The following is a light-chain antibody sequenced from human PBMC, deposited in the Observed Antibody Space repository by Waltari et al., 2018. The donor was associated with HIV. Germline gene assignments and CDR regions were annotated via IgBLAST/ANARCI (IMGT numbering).Light chain of an antibody. CDR1: SSDVGGYTY. J-gene: IGLJ2*01. CDR3: SSFTSDATVL. Sequence: QSALTQPASVSGSPGQAVNISCTGTSSDVGGYTYVPWYKQHPGKVPKFLIFQINNRASGVSSRFSGSKAGNTATLTISGLQAEDEADYYCSSFTSDATVLFGGGTKLTV. V-gene: IGLV2-14*03. CDR2: QIN.